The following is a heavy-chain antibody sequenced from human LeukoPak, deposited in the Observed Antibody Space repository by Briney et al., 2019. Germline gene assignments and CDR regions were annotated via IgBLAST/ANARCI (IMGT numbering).Heavy chain of an antibody. CDR3: ARDIRGYNPFDY. CDR2: IYSGGRT. Sequence: GGSLRLSCAASGFTVSSNYMSWVRQAPGKGLEWVSVIYSGGRTNYADSVKGRFTISRDNSKNTMYLQMNSLRAEDTAVYYCARDIRGYNPFDYWGQGTLVTVSS. J-gene: IGHJ4*02. CDR1: GFTVSSNY. D-gene: IGHD5-24*01. V-gene: IGHV3-66*01.